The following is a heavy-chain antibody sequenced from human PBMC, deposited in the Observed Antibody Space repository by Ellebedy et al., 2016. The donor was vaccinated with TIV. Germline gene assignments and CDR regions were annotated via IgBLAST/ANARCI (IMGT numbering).Heavy chain of an antibody. V-gene: IGHV3-64D*09. J-gene: IGHJ4*02. D-gene: IGHD7-27*01. Sequence: GESLKISCSASGFTFSSYAMHWVRQAPGKGLEYVSAISSNGGSTYYADSVKGRFTTSRDNSKNTLYLQMSSLRAEDTAVYYCVKGFSRWNWGDYWGQGTLVTVSS. CDR3: VKGFSRWNWGDY. CDR1: GFTFSSYA. CDR2: ISSNGGST.